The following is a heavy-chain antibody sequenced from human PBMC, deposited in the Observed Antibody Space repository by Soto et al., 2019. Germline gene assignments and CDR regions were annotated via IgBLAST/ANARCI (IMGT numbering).Heavy chain of an antibody. V-gene: IGHV4-4*02. D-gene: IGHD3-9*01. Sequence: QVQLQESGPGLVKPSGTLSLTCAVSGGSVSTSNWWTWVRQPPGKGLEWLWEIYHSGSTNYNPSLKSRVTVSLEKSKIHFSLGLSSVTAADTAVYYCARKQVYVLTGYYYYYYGMDDWCQDTKPTVSS. CDR1: GGSVSTSNW. CDR2: IYHSGST. J-gene: IGHJ6*02. CDR3: ARKQVYVLTGYYYYYYGMDD.